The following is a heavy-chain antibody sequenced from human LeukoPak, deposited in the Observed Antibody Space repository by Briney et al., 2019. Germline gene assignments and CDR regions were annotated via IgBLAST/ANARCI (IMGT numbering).Heavy chain of an antibody. CDR3: ARDHRWNFDF. D-gene: IGHD2-15*01. CDR1: GFTFSAYS. Sequence: GGSLRLSCAASGFTFSAYSMNWVRQAPGKGLEWVSYIGKSSENTAYADSVKGRCTISRGDAKNSLYLQMNSLRDEDTAVYYCARDHRWNFDFWGQGILVTVSS. J-gene: IGHJ4*02. CDR2: IGKSSENT. V-gene: IGHV3-48*02.